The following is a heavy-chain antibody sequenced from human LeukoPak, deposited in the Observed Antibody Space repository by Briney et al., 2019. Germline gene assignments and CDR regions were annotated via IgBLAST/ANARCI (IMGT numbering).Heavy chain of an antibody. J-gene: IGHJ4*02. CDR1: GQSLTGYF. CDR2: IDPNTGDT. Sequence: ASVKVSCKASGQSLTGYFIHWVRQAPGQGLEWVGRIDPNTGDTIYAQNFQGRVTVTSATSISTAYMELSRLTSNDTAVYFCARLGLHGSGTYYFFDYWGQGTLVTVSS. V-gene: IGHV1-2*06. CDR3: ARLGLHGSGTYYFFDY. D-gene: IGHD3-10*01.